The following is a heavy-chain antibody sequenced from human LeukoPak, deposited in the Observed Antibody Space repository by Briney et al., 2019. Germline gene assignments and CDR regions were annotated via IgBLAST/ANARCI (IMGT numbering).Heavy chain of an antibody. CDR1: GFTFSSHG. CDR2: IWYDGSNK. V-gene: IGHV3-33*01. CDR3: ARAETLWFGELLI. D-gene: IGHD3-10*01. J-gene: IGHJ4*02. Sequence: GRSLRLSCAASGFTFSSHGMHWVRQAPGKGLEWVAVIWYDGSNKYYADSVKGRFTISRDNSKNTLYLQMNSLRAEDTAVYYCARAETLWFGELLIWGQGTLVTVSS.